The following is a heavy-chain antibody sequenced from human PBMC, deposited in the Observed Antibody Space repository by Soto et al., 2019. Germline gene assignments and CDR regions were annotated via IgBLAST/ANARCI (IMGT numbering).Heavy chain of an antibody. D-gene: IGHD6-13*01. V-gene: IGHV1-69*09. J-gene: IGHJ4*02. CDR3: ARDIARSGSYFDL. CDR2: ITPMHGIT. Sequence: QVQLVQSGAEVKKPGSAVQVSCKTSGGASGNYGISWVRQAPGQGLEWTGAITPMHGITNYAQKFKGRITITADTPTSTVYLDLRGLISEDTAVYYCARDIARSGSYFDLWGQGTLVTVSS. CDR1: GGASGNYG.